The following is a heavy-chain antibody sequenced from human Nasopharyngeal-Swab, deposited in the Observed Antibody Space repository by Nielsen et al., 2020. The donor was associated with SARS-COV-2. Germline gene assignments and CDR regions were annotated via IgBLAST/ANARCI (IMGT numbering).Heavy chain of an antibody. CDR3: ARGRGSSPSRVYYYYMDV. D-gene: IGHD6-6*01. J-gene: IGHJ6*03. Sequence: WIRQPPGKGLEWIGEINHSGSTNYNPSLKSRVTISVDTSRNQFSLKLSSVTPADTAVYYCARGRGSSPSRVYYYYMDVWGKGTTVTVSS. CDR2: INHSGST. V-gene: IGHV4-34*01.